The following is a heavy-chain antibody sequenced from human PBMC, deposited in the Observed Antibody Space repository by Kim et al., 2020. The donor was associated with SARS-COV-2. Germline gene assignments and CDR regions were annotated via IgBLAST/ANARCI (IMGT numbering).Heavy chain of an antibody. J-gene: IGHJ4*02. V-gene: IGHV1-69*04. Sequence: AQKFQGRVTITADKSTSTAYMELSGLRSEDTAVYYCARGGDYYDSSGYGRWGQGTLVTVSS. D-gene: IGHD3-22*01. CDR3: ARGGDYYDSSGYGR.